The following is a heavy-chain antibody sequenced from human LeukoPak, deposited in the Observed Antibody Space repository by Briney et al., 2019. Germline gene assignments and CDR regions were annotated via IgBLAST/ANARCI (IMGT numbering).Heavy chain of an antibody. Sequence: GGSLRLSCAASGFTFSSTWMSWVRQAPGKGLEWVGNIQPDGSEGYPVDSVKGRFTISRDSARNSLFLQMNSLRVEDTAVYYCASQSYARFDPWGQGTLVTVSS. J-gene: IGHJ5*02. CDR1: GFTFSSTW. CDR3: ASQSYARFDP. CDR2: IQPDGSEG. V-gene: IGHV3-7*01. D-gene: IGHD3-16*01.